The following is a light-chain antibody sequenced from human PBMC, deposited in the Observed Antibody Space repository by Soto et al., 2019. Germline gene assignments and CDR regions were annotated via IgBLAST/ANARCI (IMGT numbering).Light chain of an antibody. CDR3: QQYNNWPPIT. Sequence: EIVLTQSPGTLSLSPGERATLSCRASQSFSSSYLAWYQQKPGQAPRLLIYDASSRATGIPDRFSGSGSGTEFTLTISSLQSEDFAVYYCQQYNNWPPITFGQGTRLEI. V-gene: IGKV3-20*01. CDR2: DAS. J-gene: IGKJ5*01. CDR1: QSFSSSY.